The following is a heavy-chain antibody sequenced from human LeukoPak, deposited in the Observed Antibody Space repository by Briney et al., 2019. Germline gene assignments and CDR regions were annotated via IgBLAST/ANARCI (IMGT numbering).Heavy chain of an antibody. D-gene: IGHD6-6*01. V-gene: IGHV4-31*03. CDR1: GDSISSRTYY. J-gene: IGHJ5*02. CDR2: IWNSGST. CDR3: ARDVSSMFPNWFDP. Sequence: SETLSLTCSVSGDSISSRTYYWTWIRQHPEKGLGWIGYIWNSGSTNYNPALKSRVTISVDTSKNQFSLKLTSVTAADTAIYYCARDVSSMFPNWFDPWGQGTLVTVSS.